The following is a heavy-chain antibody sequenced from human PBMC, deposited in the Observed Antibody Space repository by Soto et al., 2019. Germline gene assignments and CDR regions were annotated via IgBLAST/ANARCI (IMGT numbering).Heavy chain of an antibody. CDR2: IYYSGST. CDR1: GGSISSYY. Sequence: SETLSLTCTVSGGSISSYYWSWIRPPPEKGLEWIGYIYYSGSTNYNPSLKSRVTISVDTSKNQFSLKLSSVTAADTAVYYCARDVYYYYDSSGLIDYWGQGTLVTVSS. D-gene: IGHD3-22*01. J-gene: IGHJ4*02. V-gene: IGHV4-59*01. CDR3: ARDVYYYYDSSGLIDY.